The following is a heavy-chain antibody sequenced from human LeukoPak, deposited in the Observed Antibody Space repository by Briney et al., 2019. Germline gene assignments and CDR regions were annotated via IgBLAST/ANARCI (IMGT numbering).Heavy chain of an antibody. CDR3: VSSGSGSYYYNWFDP. V-gene: IGHV4-59*08. D-gene: IGHD3-10*01. Sequence: SETLSLTCTVSGGSLSSYYWSWIRQPPGKGLEWIGYIYYSGSTNYNPSLKSRVTISVDTSKNQFSLKLSSVTAADTAVYYCVSSGSGSYYYNWFDPWGQGTLVTVSS. CDR1: GGSLSSYY. J-gene: IGHJ5*02. CDR2: IYYSGST.